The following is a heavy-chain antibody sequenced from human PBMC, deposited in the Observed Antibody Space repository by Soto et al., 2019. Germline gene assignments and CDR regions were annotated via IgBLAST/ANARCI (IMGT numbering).Heavy chain of an antibody. CDR3: AKGYCTNGVCPLYYYYMDV. CDR1: GFTFDDYA. CDR2: ISWNSGSI. Sequence: GGSLRLSCAASGFTFDDYAMDWVRQAPGKGLEWVSGISWNSGSIGYADSVKGRFTISRDNAKNSLYLQMNSLRAEDTALYYCAKGYCTNGVCPLYYYYMDVWGKGTTVTVSS. J-gene: IGHJ6*03. D-gene: IGHD2-8*01. V-gene: IGHV3-9*01.